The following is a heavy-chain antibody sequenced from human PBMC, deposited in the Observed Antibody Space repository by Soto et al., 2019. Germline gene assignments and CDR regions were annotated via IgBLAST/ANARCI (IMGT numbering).Heavy chain of an antibody. CDR3: ARVDYTVTLHYFDY. V-gene: IGHV1-69*01. D-gene: IGHD4-17*01. CDR2: IIPIFGTA. CDR1: GGTFSSYA. J-gene: IGHJ4*02. Sequence: KVSCKASGGTFSSYAISWVRQAPGQGLEWMGGIIPIFGTANYAQKFQGRVTITADESTSTAYMELSSLRSEDTAVYYCARVDYTVTLHYFDYWGQGTLVTVSS.